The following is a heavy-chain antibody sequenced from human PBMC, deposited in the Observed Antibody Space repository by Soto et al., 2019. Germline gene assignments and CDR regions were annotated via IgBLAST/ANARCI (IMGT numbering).Heavy chain of an antibody. V-gene: IGHV3-23*01. CDR2: ISGSSSGT. CDR3: AKERSENFWVYYYAMDV. Sequence: GGSLRLSCEASGFNFGAYAMSWVRQAPGKGLEWVSGISGSSSGTYYTDSVKGRFTISRDNSKNTVYLQMNSLRGEDTAVYYCAKERSENFWVYYYAMDVWGQGTAVTVSS. CDR1: GFNFGAYA. J-gene: IGHJ6*02. D-gene: IGHD6-19*01.